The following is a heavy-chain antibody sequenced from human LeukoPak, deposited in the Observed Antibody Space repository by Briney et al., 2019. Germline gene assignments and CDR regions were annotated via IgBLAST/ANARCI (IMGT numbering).Heavy chain of an antibody. CDR1: GFTFSSYA. Sequence: GGSLRLSCAASGFTFSSYAMSWVRQAPGKGLEWVAVISYDGSNKYYADSVKGRFTISRDNSKNTLYLQMNSLRAEDTAVYYCAKEPYCSGGSCNLRYYYYGMDVWGQGTTVTVSS. CDR3: AKEPYCSGGSCNLRYYYYGMDV. J-gene: IGHJ6*02. CDR2: ISYDGSNK. D-gene: IGHD2-15*01. V-gene: IGHV3-30*18.